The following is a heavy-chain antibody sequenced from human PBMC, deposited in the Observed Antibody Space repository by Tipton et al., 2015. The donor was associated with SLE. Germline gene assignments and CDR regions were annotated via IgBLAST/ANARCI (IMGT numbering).Heavy chain of an antibody. D-gene: IGHD3-3*01. CDR1: GGSFSGYY. CDR3: VRSSGYYIGF. CDR2: INHSGNT. J-gene: IGHJ4*02. Sequence: TLSLTCAVYGGSFSGYYWTWIRQPPGKGLEWIGEINHSGNTNYSPALKIRVIMSVDTSKNQFSLRLNSLTAADTAIYYCVRSSGYYIGFWGQGTLVTVSS. V-gene: IGHV4-34*01.